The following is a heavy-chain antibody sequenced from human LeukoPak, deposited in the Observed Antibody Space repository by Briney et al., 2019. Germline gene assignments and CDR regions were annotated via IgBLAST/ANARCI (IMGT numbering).Heavy chain of an antibody. D-gene: IGHD3-16*01. J-gene: IGHJ4*02. CDR2: IYSGGDT. CDR1: GFIVSSNF. CDR3: AKDVGGYADY. V-gene: IGHV3-53*05. Sequence: PGGSLRLSCAASGFIVSSNFMSWVRQVPGKGLEWVSIIYSGGDTYYADSVKGRFTISRDNSKNTLYLQMNSLRAEDTAVYYCAKDVGGYADYWGQGTLVTVSS.